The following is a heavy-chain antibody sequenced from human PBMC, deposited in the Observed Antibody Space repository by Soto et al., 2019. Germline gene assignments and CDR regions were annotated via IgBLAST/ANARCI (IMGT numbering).Heavy chain of an antibody. J-gene: IGHJ4*02. CDR3: ARDFAWAFDY. CDR2: ISTNSRTI. V-gene: IGHV3-48*02. CDR1: GFTFSSYS. Sequence: ESGGGLVQPGGSLRLSCVASGFTFSSYSMNWVRRAPGKGLEWVSYISTNSRTIHYADSVKGRFTISRDNAKNSLYLQMNSLRDEDTAVYYCARDFAWAFDYWGQGTLLTVSP. D-gene: IGHD1-26*01.